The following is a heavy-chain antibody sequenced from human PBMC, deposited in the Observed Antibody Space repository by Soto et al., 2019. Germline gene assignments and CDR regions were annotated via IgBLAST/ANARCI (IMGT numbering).Heavy chain of an antibody. CDR3: ARGGSRGSWDYYMDV. CDR2: INSDGIST. V-gene: IGHV3-74*01. J-gene: IGHJ6*03. D-gene: IGHD2-2*01. CDR1: GFTFSRHW. Sequence: EVQVVESGGDLVQPGGSLRLSCAASGFTFSRHWMHWVRQAPGMGLVWVSRINSDGISTSYADSVRGRFTISRDNAKNTLYLQMNSLRVEDTAVYYCARGGSRGSWDYYMDVWGKGTTVTVSS.